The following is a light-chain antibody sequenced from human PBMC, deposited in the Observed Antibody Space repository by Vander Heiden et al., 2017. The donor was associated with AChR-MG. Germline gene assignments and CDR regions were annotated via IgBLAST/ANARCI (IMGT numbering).Light chain of an antibody. CDR2: DAS. Sequence: DIQMTQFPFSLSVSVGDRVTITCQASQDISSYLNWYQQKPGKVPKLLIYDASNLQTGVPSRFSGSGSGTDFVLIISSLQPEDIATYYCQQYAKFPVTFGQGTKLEI. J-gene: IGKJ2*01. V-gene: IGKV1-33*01. CDR1: QDISSY. CDR3: QQYAKFPVT.